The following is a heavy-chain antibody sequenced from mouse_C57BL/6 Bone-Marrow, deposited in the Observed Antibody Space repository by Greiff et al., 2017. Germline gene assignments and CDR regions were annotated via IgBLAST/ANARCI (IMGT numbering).Heavy chain of an antibody. J-gene: IGHJ4*01. D-gene: IGHD5-1*01. V-gene: IGHV5-12*01. CDR3: ARQLVPLSMDY. Sequence: EVHLVESGGGLVQPGESLKLSCAASGFTFSDYYMYLVRQTPEERLEWVAYIGNGGGSTNYPDTVQGRFTISTDNAKNTLYLQMSRLKSEDTAMYYCARQLVPLSMDYWGQGTSVTVSS. CDR1: GFTFSDYY. CDR2: IGNGGGST.